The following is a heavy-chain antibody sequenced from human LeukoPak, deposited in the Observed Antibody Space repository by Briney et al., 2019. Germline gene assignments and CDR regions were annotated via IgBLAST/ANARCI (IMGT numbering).Heavy chain of an antibody. CDR1: GYTFTRFY. CDR2: INPNTGGT. J-gene: IGHJ4*02. CDR3: AREADFNGSGRGDS. Sequence: GASARVSCKTSGYTFTRFYVHWVRQAPGHGLEWMGWINPNTGGTNFAQKFQGRVTMTTDTSITTAYMDLRSLTSDDTAVYYCAREADFNGSGRGDSWGQGTLVIVSS. D-gene: IGHD3-10*01. V-gene: IGHV1-2*02.